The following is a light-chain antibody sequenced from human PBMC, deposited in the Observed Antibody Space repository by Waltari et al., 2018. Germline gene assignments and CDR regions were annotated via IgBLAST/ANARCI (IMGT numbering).Light chain of an antibody. Sequence: EIVLTQSPGTLSLSPGERATLSCRASQSVGRSLAWYQQKRGRAPSLRIYATSTRATGIPDRFSGSGSGTDFSLTISRLEPEDFAVYYCQHYVRLPVTFGLGTKVEIK. CDR2: ATS. V-gene: IGKV3-20*01. CDR3: QHYVRLPVT. J-gene: IGKJ1*01. CDR1: QSVGRS.